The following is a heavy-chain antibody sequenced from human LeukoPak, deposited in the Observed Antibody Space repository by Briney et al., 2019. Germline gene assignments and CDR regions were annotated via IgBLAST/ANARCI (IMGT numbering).Heavy chain of an antibody. D-gene: IGHD5-18*01. CDR2: IYTNGTT. CDR3: AGETAGYSYGLDFDY. CDR1: GFTFSTYA. V-gene: IGHV3-53*01. Sequence: GGSLRLSCAASGFTFSTYAMSWVRQAPGKGLEWVSVIYTNGTTYYADSVKGRFIISRDNSKNTLYFQMNSLRAEDTAVYYCAGETAGYSYGLDFDYWGQGTLVTVSS. J-gene: IGHJ4*02.